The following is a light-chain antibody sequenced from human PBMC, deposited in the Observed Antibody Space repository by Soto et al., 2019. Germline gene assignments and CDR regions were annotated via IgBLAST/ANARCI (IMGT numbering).Light chain of an antibody. J-gene: IGLJ2*01. V-gene: IGLV2-14*01. Sequence: QSALTQPASVSGXXXXSITXXXXXTSSDVGGYNYVSWYQQHPGKAPKLMIYDVSNRPSGVSNRFSGSKSGNTASLTISGLQAEDEADYYCSSYTSSSTVVFGGGTKLTVL. CDR2: DVS. CDR1: SSDVGGYNY. CDR3: SSYTSSSTVV.